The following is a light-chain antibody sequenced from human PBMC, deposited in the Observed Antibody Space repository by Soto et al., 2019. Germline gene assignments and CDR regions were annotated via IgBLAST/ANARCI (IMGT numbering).Light chain of an antibody. CDR3: QHYSSSPPEFT. J-gene: IGKJ3*01. CDR1: QSVTSSY. V-gene: IGKV3-20*01. Sequence: EIVLTQSTGTLSLSPGERATLSCRASQSVTSSYLAWYQQRPGQAPRLLIFGASYRATGIPDRFSGRGSGTDFTLTISRLEPEDFAVYYCQHYSSSPPEFTFGPGTKVDSK. CDR2: GAS.